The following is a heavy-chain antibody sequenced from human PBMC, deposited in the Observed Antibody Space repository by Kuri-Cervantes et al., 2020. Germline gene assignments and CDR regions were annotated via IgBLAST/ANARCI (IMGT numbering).Heavy chain of an antibody. V-gene: IGHV1-46*01. Sequence: ASVKVSCKASGYTFTSYYMHWVRQAPGQGLEWMGIINPSGGSTSYAQKFQGRVTMTRDTSTSTVYMELSSLRSEDTAVYYCARVAQAGLRWSGSGYYFDYWGQGTLVTVSS. CDR2: INPSGGST. CDR1: GYTFTSYY. CDR3: ARVAQAGLRWSGSGYYFDY. D-gene: IGHD4-23*01. J-gene: IGHJ4*02.